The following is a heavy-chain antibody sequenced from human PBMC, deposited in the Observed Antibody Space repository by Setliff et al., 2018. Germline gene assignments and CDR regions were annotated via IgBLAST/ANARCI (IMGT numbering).Heavy chain of an antibody. CDR1: GGSISSYF. Sequence: ETLSLTCSVSGGSISSYFWNWVRQPAGKGLEWIGRIYSNESTKYNPSLKSRVTLSIDTSKNQFSLKLSSVTAADAALYYCAASRAYTGAVEEWFLPKTFDFWGQGSPVTVSS. CDR3: AASRAYTGAVEEWFLPKTFDF. J-gene: IGHJ4*02. D-gene: IGHD3-10*01. CDR2: IYSNEST. V-gene: IGHV4-4*07.